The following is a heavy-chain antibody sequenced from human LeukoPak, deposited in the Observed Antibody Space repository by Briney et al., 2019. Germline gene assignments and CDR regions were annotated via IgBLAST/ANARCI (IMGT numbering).Heavy chain of an antibody. Sequence: GGSLRLSCAASGFTFSSYAMSWVRQAPGKGLEWVSAISGSGGSTYYADSVKGRFTISRDNSKNTLYLQMNSPRAEDTAVYYCAKKSGIAAAGDSDYWGQGTLVTVSS. CDR3: AKKSGIAAAGDSDY. D-gene: IGHD6-13*01. V-gene: IGHV3-23*01. J-gene: IGHJ4*02. CDR1: GFTFSSYA. CDR2: ISGSGGST.